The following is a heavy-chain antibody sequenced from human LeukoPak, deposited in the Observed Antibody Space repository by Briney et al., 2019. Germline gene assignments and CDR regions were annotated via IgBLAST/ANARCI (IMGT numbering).Heavy chain of an antibody. Sequence: GGSLRLSCAASGFSFSVYWMHWVRQAPGKGLEWVANMKQDGSQKYYVDSVKGRFTISRDNVQNSLYLQMNSLRAEDTAVYYCARGDYFASGSYSDSWGQGILVTVSS. J-gene: IGHJ4*02. CDR3: ARGDYFASGSYSDS. D-gene: IGHD3-10*01. CDR2: MKQDGSQK. V-gene: IGHV3-7*01. CDR1: GFSFSVYW.